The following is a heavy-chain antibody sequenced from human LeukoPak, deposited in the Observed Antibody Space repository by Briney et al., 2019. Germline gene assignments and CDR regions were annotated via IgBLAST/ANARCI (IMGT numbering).Heavy chain of an antibody. V-gene: IGHV3-74*01. D-gene: IGHD2-15*01. CDR1: GFTFTNYW. CDR2: MNSDGTSI. J-gene: IGHJ3*01. Sequence: GGSLRLSCVVSGFTFTNYWMQWVRQVPGKGLVWVARMNSDGTSIIHADSVKGRFTISRDNAENTLYLQMNSLRPEDTALYYCARSQSGVFDVWGQGTMVVVSS. CDR3: ARSQSGVFDV.